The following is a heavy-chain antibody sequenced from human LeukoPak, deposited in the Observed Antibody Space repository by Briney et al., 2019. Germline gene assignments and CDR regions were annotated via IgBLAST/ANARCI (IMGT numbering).Heavy chain of an antibody. D-gene: IGHD6-13*01. CDR1: GFAISSSW. J-gene: IGHJ4*02. V-gene: IGHV3-74*01. CDR2: IYSDGSST. Sequence: GGSLRLSCAASGFAISSSWMHWVRQAPGKGLVRVSRIYSDGSSTSYADSVKGRFTMSRDNAKNTLYLQMNSLRAEDTAVYYCTRAAAAAAFDYWGQGTLVTVSS. CDR3: TRAAAAAAFDY.